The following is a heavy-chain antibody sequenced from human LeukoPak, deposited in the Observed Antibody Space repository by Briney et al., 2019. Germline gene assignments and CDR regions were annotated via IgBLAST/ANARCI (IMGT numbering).Heavy chain of an antibody. CDR3: ARGEDTMIVPDAFDI. CDR1: GYTFTSYG. V-gene: IGHV1-18*01. J-gene: IGHJ3*02. CDR2: ISAYNGNT. D-gene: IGHD3-22*01. Sequence: GASVKVSCKASGYTFTSYGISWVRQAPGQGLEWMGWISAYNGNTNYAQKLQGRVTMTTDTSTSTAYMELRSLRSDDTAVYYCARGEDTMIVPDAFDIWGQGTMVTVSS.